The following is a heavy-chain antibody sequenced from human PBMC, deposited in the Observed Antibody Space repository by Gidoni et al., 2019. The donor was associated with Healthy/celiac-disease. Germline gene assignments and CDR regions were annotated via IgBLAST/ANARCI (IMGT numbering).Heavy chain of an antibody. D-gene: IGHD4-17*01. CDR1: GTTFSSYA. CDR3: ARSSATVVTFDY. Sequence: VQLVQHGAGVQKPRSSVLLSCTGSGTTFSSYAISWVRQATEQGLEWMGGIIPIFGTANYTQKYQGRVTITADESTSTAYMELSSLRSEDTAVYYCARSSATVVTFDYWGQGTLVTVSS. CDR2: IIPIFGTA. J-gene: IGHJ4*02. V-gene: IGHV1-69*01.